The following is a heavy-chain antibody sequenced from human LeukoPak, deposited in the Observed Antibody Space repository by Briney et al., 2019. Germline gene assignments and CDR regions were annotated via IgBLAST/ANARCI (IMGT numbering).Heavy chain of an antibody. Sequence: GASVKVSCKASGYTFTSYDINWVRQATGQGLEWMGWMNPNSGNTGYAQKFQGRVTITRNTSISTAYMELSSLRSEDTAMYYCARVEGVAVTDAFDIWGQGTMVTVSS. CDR1: GYTFTSYD. J-gene: IGHJ3*02. CDR2: MNPNSGNT. V-gene: IGHV1-8*03. CDR3: ARVEGVAVTDAFDI. D-gene: IGHD6-19*01.